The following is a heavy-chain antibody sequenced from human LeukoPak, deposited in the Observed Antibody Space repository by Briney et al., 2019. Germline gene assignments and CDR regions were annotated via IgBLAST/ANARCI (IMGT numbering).Heavy chain of an antibody. D-gene: IGHD1-26*01. CDR3: ARGATGTYWDWFDS. CDR2: INQDGSEK. Sequence: GGSLRLSCAASGVTFSDHWMTWVRQTPGKGLEWVAHINQDGSEKHFVDSVEGRFTISRDNDNNSMSLQMNKLRVEDTAVYYCARGATGTYWDWFDSWGQGTLVTVSS. J-gene: IGHJ5*01. V-gene: IGHV3-7*01. CDR1: GVTFSDHW.